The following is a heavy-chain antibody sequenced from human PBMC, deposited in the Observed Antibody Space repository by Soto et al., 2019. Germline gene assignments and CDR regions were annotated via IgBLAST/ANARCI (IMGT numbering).Heavy chain of an antibody. CDR1: GYTFTSYD. V-gene: IGHV1-8*01. J-gene: IGHJ6*04. CDR2: MNPNSGNT. D-gene: IGHD2-2*01. Sequence: QVQLVQSGAEVKKPGASVKVSCKASGYTFTSYDINWVRQATGQGLEWMGWMNPNSGNTGYAQKFQGRVNMTKNTAISTAYMELSSLRSEDTAVYYWASGGYCSRTSCSLTGMDVWGKGTMVTVSS. CDR3: ASGGYCSRTSCSLTGMDV.